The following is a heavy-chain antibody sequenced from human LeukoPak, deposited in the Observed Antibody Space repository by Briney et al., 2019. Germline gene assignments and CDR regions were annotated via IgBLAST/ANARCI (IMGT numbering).Heavy chain of an antibody. D-gene: IGHD2-2*01. CDR3: AKGGRYCSSTSCYYPSDY. CDR1: GFTLSSYG. V-gene: IGHV3-30*18. Sequence: GGSLRLSCAASGFTLSSYGMHWVRQAPGKGLEWVAVISYDGSNKYYADSVKGRFTISRDNSKNTLYLQMNSLRAEDTAVYYCAKGGRYCSSTSCYYPSDYWGQGTLVTVSS. CDR2: ISYDGSNK. J-gene: IGHJ4*02.